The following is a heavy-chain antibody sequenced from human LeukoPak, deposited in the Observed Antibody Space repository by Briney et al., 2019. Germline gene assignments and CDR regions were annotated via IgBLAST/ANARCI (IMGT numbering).Heavy chain of an antibody. J-gene: IGHJ4*02. D-gene: IGHD2-21*02. CDR1: GFTFTSFA. CDR3: VKDPVPRFVVTAPGAL. V-gene: IGHV3-64D*06. CDR2: ISSNGGST. Sequence: GGSLRLSCSASGFTFTSFAMHWVRQAPGPGLEYVSAISSNGGSTYYADSVKGRFTISRDNSKNTLYLQMSSLRAEDTAVYYCVKDPVPRFVVTAPGALWGQGTLVTVYS.